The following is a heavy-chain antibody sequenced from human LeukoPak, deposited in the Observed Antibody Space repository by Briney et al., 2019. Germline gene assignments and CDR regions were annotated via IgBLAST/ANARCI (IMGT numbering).Heavy chain of an antibody. V-gene: IGHV1-18*01. CDR2: ISTYHGNT. CDR1: GYTFTSYG. D-gene: IGHD3-22*01. J-gene: IGHJ4*02. CDR3: ARVPRPSYETSGYYLDF. Sequence: ASVKVSCKASGYTFTSYGITWVRQAPGQGLEWMGWISTYHGNTNYAQKFQGRVTLTTETPTSIVSLELRSLRSDDTAVYYCARVPRPSYETSGYYLDFWGQGTLVTVSS.